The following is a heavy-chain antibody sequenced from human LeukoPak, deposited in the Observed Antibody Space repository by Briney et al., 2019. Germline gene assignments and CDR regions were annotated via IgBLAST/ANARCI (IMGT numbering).Heavy chain of an antibody. V-gene: IGHV3-30-3*01. CDR3: ARDMIGGIPDYIDY. J-gene: IGHJ4*02. Sequence: GGSLRLSCAASGFSFSSYDMHWVRQAPGKGLEWVAAISMGGDIKVYTDSVRGRFTISRDNSRSTLYLQMNSLRLEDTALYFCARDMIGGIPDYIDYWGQGNLVTVSS. D-gene: IGHD3-16*01. CDR1: GFSFSSYD. CDR2: ISMGGDIK.